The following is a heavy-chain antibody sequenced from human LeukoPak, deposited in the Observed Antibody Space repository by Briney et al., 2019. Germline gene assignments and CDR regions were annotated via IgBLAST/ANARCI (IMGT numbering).Heavy chain of an antibody. CDR3: ARGTSLAGELLFD. Sequence: GGSLRLSCGASGFTFSSYGMHWVRQAPGKGLEWVAFIWHDGSNKYYGDSVKGRFTISRDNSKNTLYLQMNSLRAEDTAVYYCARGTSLAGELLFDWGRGILVTVSS. V-gene: IGHV3-33*01. CDR2: IWHDGSNK. J-gene: IGHJ4*02. D-gene: IGHD3-10*01. CDR1: GFTFSSYG.